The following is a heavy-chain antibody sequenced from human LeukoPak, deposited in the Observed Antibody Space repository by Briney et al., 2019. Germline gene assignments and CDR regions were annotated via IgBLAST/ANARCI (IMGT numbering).Heavy chain of an antibody. Sequence: SETLSLTCTVSGYSISSGYYWGWIRQPPGKRLEWVGSIHSSGNTYYNPTLKSRVTISVDTSKNQFSLNLTSVTAADAAVYYCARDGREVRVEAKVRYNWFDPWGQGTLVTVSS. CDR3: ARDGREVRVEAKVRYNWFDP. V-gene: IGHV4-38-2*02. D-gene: IGHD1-26*01. CDR1: GYSISSGYY. CDR2: IHSSGNT. J-gene: IGHJ5*02.